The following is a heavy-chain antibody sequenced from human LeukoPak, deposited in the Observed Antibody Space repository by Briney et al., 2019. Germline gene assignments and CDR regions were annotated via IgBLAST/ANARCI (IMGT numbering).Heavy chain of an antibody. D-gene: IGHD2-21*01. V-gene: IGHV4-4*02. CDR1: IDSTNGNY. CDR3: ARELLNAPTPGAY. J-gene: IGHJ4*02. Sequence: PADTLSLTCAVSIDSTNGNYWSWVRQSPGKGLEWIGEVHRSGSTNYKPSLKRRVTISIDRSKDQNSLDLTSVTAADTAVYYCARELLNAPTPGAYWGQGILVTVSS. CDR2: VHRSGST.